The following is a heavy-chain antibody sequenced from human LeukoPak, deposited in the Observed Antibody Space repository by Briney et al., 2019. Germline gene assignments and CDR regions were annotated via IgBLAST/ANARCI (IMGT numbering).Heavy chain of an antibody. CDR2: IYYSGST. Sequence: SETLSLTCTVSGGSISSSSYYWSWIRQPPGKGLEWIGYIYYSGSTNYNPSLKSRVTISVDTSKNQFSLKLSSVTAADTAVYYCARARPYVDTATRLDYWGQGTLVTVSS. CDR3: ARARPYVDTATRLDY. CDR1: GGSISSSSYY. V-gene: IGHV4-61*01. D-gene: IGHD5-18*01. J-gene: IGHJ4*02.